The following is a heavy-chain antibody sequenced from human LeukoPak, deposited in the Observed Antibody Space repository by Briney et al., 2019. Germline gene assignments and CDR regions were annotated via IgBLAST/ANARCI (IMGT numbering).Heavy chain of an antibody. V-gene: IGHV3-7*03. CDR2: INHNGNVN. D-gene: IGHD1-26*01. CDR3: TTERNWELLRPYGLDI. CDR1: GFTFSSYW. J-gene: IGHJ6*02. Sequence: GGSLRLSCAASGFTFSSYWMNWARQAPGKGLEWVASINHNGNVNYYVDSVKGRFTISRDNAKNSLYLQMSNLRAEDTAVYYCTTERNWELLRPYGLDIWGQGTTVIVSS.